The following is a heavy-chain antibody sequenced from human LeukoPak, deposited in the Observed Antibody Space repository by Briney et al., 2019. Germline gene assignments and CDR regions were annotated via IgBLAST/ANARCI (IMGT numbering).Heavy chain of an antibody. V-gene: IGHV4-61*02. Sequence: SETLSLTCTVSGGSISSGSYYWSWIRQPAGKGLEWIGRIYTSGSTNYNPSLKSRVTISVDTSKNQFSLKLSSVTAADTAVYYCARFSSYCGGDCYSEIWGQGTMVTVSS. D-gene: IGHD2-21*02. J-gene: IGHJ3*02. CDR3: ARFSSYCGGDCYSEI. CDR2: IYTSGST. CDR1: GGSISSGSYY.